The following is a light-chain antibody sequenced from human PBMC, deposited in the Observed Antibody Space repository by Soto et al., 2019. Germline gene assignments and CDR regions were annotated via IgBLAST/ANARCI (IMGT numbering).Light chain of an antibody. Sequence: NFMLTQPHSVSESPGKTVTISCTRSSGSIASNYVQWYQQRPGSVPTTLIYEDDQRPSGVPDRFSGSIDSSSNSASLIISGLKTEDEADYYCQSYDSSNYVFGTGTKLTVL. V-gene: IGLV6-57*04. CDR3: QSYDSSNYV. CDR1: SGSIASNY. CDR2: EDD. J-gene: IGLJ1*01.